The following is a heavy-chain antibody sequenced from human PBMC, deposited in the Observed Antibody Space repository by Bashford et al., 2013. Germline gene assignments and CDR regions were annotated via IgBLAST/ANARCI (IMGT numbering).Heavy chain of an antibody. Sequence: VASVKVSCKASGGTLPSDAINWVRQAPGQGLEWMGRIIPIIGMATYAQSFRDRVTITADRSTSTTYMEMSSLRSEDTAVYYCASIPRDNEGXSRVATGGSWGQGTLVTVSS. CDR1: GGTLPSDA. J-gene: IGHJ1*01. CDR2: IIPIIGMA. V-gene: IGHV1-69*04. D-gene: IGHD3-16*01. CDR3: ASIPRDNEGXSRVATGGS.